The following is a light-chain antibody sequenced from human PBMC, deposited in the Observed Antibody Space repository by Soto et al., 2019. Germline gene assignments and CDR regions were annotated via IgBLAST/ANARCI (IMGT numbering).Light chain of an antibody. CDR1: QRVSTN. J-gene: IGKJ4*01. Sequence: DIVLTQSPGTLSLSPGERATLSCRANQRVSTNYLTWYQQRPGQAPRLLMYAASTPATGIPARFSGSGSGTEFSLTISGLQSEDFVVYFCQQYDNWPLTFGGGTKVDIK. CDR2: AAS. V-gene: IGKV3-15*01. CDR3: QQYDNWPLT.